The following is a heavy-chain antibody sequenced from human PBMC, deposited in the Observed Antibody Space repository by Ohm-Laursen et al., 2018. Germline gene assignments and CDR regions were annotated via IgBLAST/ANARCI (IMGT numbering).Heavy chain of an antibody. CDR3: AKKGDSSGYYHPFDY. CDR2: IYPGDSDT. V-gene: IGHV5-51*01. Sequence: ESLRISCKGSGYSFTSYWIGWVRQMPGKGLEWMGIIYPGDSDTRYSPSFQGQVTISADKSISTAYLQWSSLKASDTAMYYCAKKGDSSGYYHPFDYWGQGTLVTVSS. J-gene: IGHJ4*02. CDR1: GYSFTSYW. D-gene: IGHD3-22*01.